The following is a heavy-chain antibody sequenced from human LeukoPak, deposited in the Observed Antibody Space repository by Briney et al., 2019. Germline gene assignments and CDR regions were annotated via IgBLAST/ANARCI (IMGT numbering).Heavy chain of an antibody. Sequence: GGSLRLSCAASGFTFSSYWMSWVRQAPGKGLEWVANIKQDGSEKYYVDSVKGRFTISRDNAKNSLYLQMNSLRAEDTAVYYCARDYKGDYYGMDVWGQGTTVTVSS. D-gene: IGHD3-10*01. CDR1: GFTFSSYW. CDR3: ARDYKGDYYGMDV. CDR2: IKQDGSEK. J-gene: IGHJ6*02. V-gene: IGHV3-7*03.